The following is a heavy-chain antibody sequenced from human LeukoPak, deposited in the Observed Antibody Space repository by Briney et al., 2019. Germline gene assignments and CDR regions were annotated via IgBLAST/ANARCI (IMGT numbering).Heavy chain of an antibody. V-gene: IGHV3-30*12. J-gene: IGHJ4*02. CDR2: INYDGSNR. CDR3: ARWGGTRQFYFDY. CDR1: GFSLSNHC. Sequence: GGSLTLSCAASGFSLSNHCLHWVRQGPGKGLEWLAVINYDGSNRYYADSVKGRFTIPKDSSENILYLQMNSLRADDTAMYYCARWGGTRQFYFDYWGQGTLATVSS. D-gene: IGHD2-8*01.